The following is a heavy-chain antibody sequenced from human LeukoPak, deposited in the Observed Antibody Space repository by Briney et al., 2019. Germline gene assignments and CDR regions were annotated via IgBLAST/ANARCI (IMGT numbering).Heavy chain of an antibody. D-gene: IGHD1-14*01. V-gene: IGHV4-34*01. Sequence: SETLSLTCAVYGGSFSGYDWSWIRQPPGKGLEWIGEINHSGSTNYNPSLKSRVTISVDTSKNQSSLKLSSVTAADTAVYYCARGRIFDYWGQGTLVTVSS. J-gene: IGHJ4*02. CDR1: GGSFSGYD. CDR2: INHSGST. CDR3: ARGRIFDY.